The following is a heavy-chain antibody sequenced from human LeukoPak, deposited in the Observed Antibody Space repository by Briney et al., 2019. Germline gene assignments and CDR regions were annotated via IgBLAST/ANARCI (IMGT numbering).Heavy chain of an antibody. CDR2: ISYDGSNK. V-gene: IGHV3-30*18. Sequence: GGSLRLSCAASGFTFSSYGMHWVRQAPGKGLEWVAVISYDGSNKYYADSVKGRFTISRDNSKNTLYLQMNSLRAEDTAVYYCAKDGRDYYGSGSYLYDYYYMDVWGKGTTVTVSS. J-gene: IGHJ6*03. D-gene: IGHD3-10*01. CDR3: AKDGRDYYGSGSYLYDYYYMDV. CDR1: GFTFSSYG.